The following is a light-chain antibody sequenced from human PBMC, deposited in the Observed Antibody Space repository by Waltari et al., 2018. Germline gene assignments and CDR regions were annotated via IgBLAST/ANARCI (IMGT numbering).Light chain of an antibody. CDR2: VNSDGSH. Sequence: QLVLTQSPSASASLGASVKLTCTLSSGHSSNVIAWHQQQPEKGPRYLMKVNSDGSHGKGDKIPDRFSGSSSGAEHYLAISSLQSEDEADYDCQTGGHGTWVFGGGTKLTVL. CDR1: SGHSSNV. J-gene: IGLJ3*02. V-gene: IGLV4-69*01. CDR3: QTGGHGTWV.